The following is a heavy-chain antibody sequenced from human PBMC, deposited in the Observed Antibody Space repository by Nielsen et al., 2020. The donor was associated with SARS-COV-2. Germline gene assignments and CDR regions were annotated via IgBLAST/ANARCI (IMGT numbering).Heavy chain of an antibody. D-gene: IGHD5-18*01. V-gene: IGHV1-2*06. CDR1: GYIFSSYG. Sequence: ASVKVSCKAFGYIFSSYGISWVRQAPGQGLEWMGRINPKSGGTNYAQKFQGRVTMTRDTSINTAYMELSRLTSDDTAMYYCAKVFEDAAMANYFDYWGQGTLVTVSS. CDR3: AKVFEDAAMANYFDY. CDR2: INPKSGGT. J-gene: IGHJ4*02.